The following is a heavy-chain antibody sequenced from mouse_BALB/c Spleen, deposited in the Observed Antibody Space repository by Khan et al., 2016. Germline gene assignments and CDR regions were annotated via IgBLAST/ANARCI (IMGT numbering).Heavy chain of an antibody. CDR1: GFTFSSFG. Sequence: EVELVESGGGLVQPGGSRKLSCAASGFTFSSFGMHWFRQAPEKGLEWVAYISSGSSTIYYADTVKGRFIIFRANLKNTLFLQMTSLRYEVSAMYYCAIKGARNCFAINYWGQGTFVTVSS. D-gene: IGHD1-3*01. CDR2: ISSGSSTI. V-gene: IGHV5-17*02. J-gene: IGHJ4*01. CDR3: AIKGARNCFAINY.